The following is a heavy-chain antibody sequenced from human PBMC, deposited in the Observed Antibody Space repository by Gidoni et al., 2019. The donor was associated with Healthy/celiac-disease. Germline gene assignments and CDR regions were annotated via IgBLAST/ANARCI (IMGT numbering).Heavy chain of an antibody. CDR3: AKVRGGDYSRPGYYYYGMDV. V-gene: IGHV3-30*18. D-gene: IGHD4-17*01. CDR1: GFTFSSYG. Sequence: QVQLVESGGGVVQPGRSLRLSCAASGFTFSSYGMHWVRQAPGKGLEWVAVISYDGSNKYYADSVKGRFTISRDNSKNTLYLQMNSLRAEDTAVYYCAKVRGGDYSRPGYYYYGMDVWGQGTTVTVSS. CDR2: ISYDGSNK. J-gene: IGHJ6*02.